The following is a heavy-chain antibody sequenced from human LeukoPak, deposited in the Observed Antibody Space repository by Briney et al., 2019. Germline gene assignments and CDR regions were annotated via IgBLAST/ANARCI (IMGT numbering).Heavy chain of an antibody. CDR3: ARSRGGWYDAFDI. J-gene: IGHJ3*02. CDR1: GGSISSGGYY. CDR2: IYHSGST. V-gene: IGHV4-30-2*02. D-gene: IGHD6-19*01. Sequence: PSETLSLTCTVSGGSISSGGYYWSWIRQPPGKGLEWIGYIYHSGSTYCNPSLKSRVTISVDTSKNQFSLKLSSVTAADTAVYYCARSRGGWYDAFDIWGQGTMVTVSS.